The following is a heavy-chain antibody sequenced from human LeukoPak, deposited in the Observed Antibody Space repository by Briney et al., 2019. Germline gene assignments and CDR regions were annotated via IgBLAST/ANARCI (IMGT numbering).Heavy chain of an antibody. V-gene: IGHV4-4*07. CDR1: GGSISGYY. Sequence: PSETLSLTCTVSGGSISGYYWSWIRHPAGKGLEWIGRGHTSGITNYNASLQSRVTMSVDTSKNQLSLKLNSVTAADTAVYFCARYRDGYYFDYWGQGTLVTVSS. CDR2: GHTSGIT. D-gene: IGHD4-17*01. J-gene: IGHJ4*02. CDR3: ARYRDGYYFDY.